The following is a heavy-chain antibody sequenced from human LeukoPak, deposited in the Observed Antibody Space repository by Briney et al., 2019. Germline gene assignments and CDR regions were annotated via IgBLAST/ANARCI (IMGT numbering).Heavy chain of an antibody. Sequence: SETLSLTCTVSGGSISSYYWSWIRQPPGKGLEWIGYIYYSGSTNYNPSLKSRVTISVDTPKNQFSLKLSSVTAADTAVYYCARENDILTGYGRGGFDYWGQGTLVTVSS. D-gene: IGHD3-9*01. J-gene: IGHJ4*02. V-gene: IGHV4-59*01. CDR2: IYYSGST. CDR3: ARENDILTGYGRGGFDY. CDR1: GGSISSYY.